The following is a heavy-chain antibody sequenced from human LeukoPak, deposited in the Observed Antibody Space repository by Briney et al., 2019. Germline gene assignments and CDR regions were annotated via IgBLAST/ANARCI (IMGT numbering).Heavy chain of an antibody. J-gene: IGHJ4*02. D-gene: IGHD2-15*01. CDR1: GFTFNSYA. CDR2: ISGSGVTT. CDR3: AKCASLGSFDY. V-gene: IGHV3-23*01. Sequence: GGSLRFSCAASGFTFNSYAMRWVRQAPGKGLEWVSAISGSGVTTYYADSVKGRFTISRDNSENTLYLQMNSLRAEDTAVYYCAKCASLGSFDYWGQGTLVTVSS.